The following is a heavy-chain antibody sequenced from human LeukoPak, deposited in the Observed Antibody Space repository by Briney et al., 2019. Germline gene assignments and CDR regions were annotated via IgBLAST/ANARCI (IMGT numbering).Heavy chain of an antibody. Sequence: GESLKISCKGSGYSFTGSWTAWVRHKRGKGLEWMGIIYPGDSDTRYSPSFQGQVTTSADKTISTAYLQWSSLKASDTAMYYCAGLGYCRGNSYAAFGYWGQRTLVTLAS. D-gene: IGHD2-21*02. J-gene: IGHJ4*02. V-gene: IGHV5-51*01. CDR3: AGLGYCRGNSYAAFGY. CDR1: GYSFTGSW. CDR2: IYPGDSDT.